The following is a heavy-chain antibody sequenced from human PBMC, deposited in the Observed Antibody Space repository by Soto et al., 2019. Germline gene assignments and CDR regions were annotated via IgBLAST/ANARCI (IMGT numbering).Heavy chain of an antibody. CDR2: IYPGDSDT. CDR3: ARRSYSSSWYGNYYYGMDV. D-gene: IGHD6-13*01. J-gene: IGHJ6*02. CDR1: GYSFTSYW. Sequence: GESLKISCKGSGYSFTSYWIGWVRQMPGKGLEWMGIIYPGDSDTRYSPSFQGQVTISADKSISTAYLQWSSLKASDTAMYYCARRSYSSSWYGNYYYGMDVWGQGTTVTVS. V-gene: IGHV5-51*01.